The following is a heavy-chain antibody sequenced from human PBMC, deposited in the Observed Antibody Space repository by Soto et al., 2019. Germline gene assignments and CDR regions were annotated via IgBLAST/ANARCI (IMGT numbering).Heavy chain of an antibody. J-gene: IGHJ5*02. V-gene: IGHV1-69*01. CDR2: IIPIFGTA. D-gene: IGHD3-22*01. CDR3: ATLSITMIVVKEISFDP. Sequence: QVQLVQSGAEVKKPGSSVKVSCTASGGTFSSYAISWVRQAPGQGLEWMGGIIPIFGTANYAQKFQGRVTITADESTSTAYMELSSLRSEDTAVYYCATLSITMIVVKEISFDPWGQGTLVTVSS. CDR1: GGTFSSYA.